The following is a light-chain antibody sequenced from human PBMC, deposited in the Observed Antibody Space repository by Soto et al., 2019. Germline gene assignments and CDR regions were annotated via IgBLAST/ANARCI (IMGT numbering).Light chain of an antibody. CDR1: SSNIGAGYD. CDR3: QSYDSSLKNSV. Sequence: QSVLTQPPSVSGAPGQRVTISCTGTSSNIGAGYDVYWYQQLPGTAPKLLIYANTNRPSGVPDRFSGSKSGTSASLAITGLQPEDEADYYCQSYDSSLKNSVFGGGTKLTVL. J-gene: IGLJ3*02. CDR2: ANT. V-gene: IGLV1-40*01.